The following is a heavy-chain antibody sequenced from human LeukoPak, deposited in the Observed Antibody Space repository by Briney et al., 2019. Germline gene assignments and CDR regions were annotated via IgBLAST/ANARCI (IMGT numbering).Heavy chain of an antibody. CDR2: ITTSDSTT. CDR3: ARPAFYDSSGYWEGDY. V-gene: IGHV3-48*03. CDR1: GFTSSSYE. D-gene: IGHD3-22*01. J-gene: IGHJ4*02. Sequence: GGSLRLSCVASGFTSSSYEMNWVRQAPGKGLEWLSYITTSDSTTHYADSVKGRFTISRDNAKNSLYLQMNSLRAEDTAVYYCARPAFYDSSGYWEGDYWGQGTLVTVSS.